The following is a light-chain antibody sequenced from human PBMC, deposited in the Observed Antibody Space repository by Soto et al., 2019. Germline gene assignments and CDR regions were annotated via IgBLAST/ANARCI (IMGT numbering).Light chain of an antibody. CDR2: DVT. CDR3: SSYSSTSTRRL. V-gene: IGLV2-14*03. J-gene: IGLJ1*01. CDR1: SNDIGGYNY. Sequence: QSALPQPASLSGSPGQSITIPCTGTSNDIGGYNYVSWYQQFPGKAPKLIIYDVTNRPSGVSFRFSGSKSGNTASLTISGLQAEDEAGCSSYSSTSTRRLFGAGTKVTVL.